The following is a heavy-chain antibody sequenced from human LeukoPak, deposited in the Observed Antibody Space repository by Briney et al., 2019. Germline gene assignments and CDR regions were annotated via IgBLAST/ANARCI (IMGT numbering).Heavy chain of an antibody. J-gene: IGHJ3*02. CDR3: ARGYDYVWGSYRPSGAFDI. V-gene: IGHV3-23*01. D-gene: IGHD3-16*02. CDR2: IFPSGGEI. CDR1: GFTFSTFA. Sequence: GGSLRLSCAASGFTFSTFAMIWVRQPPGKGLEWVSSIFPSGGEIHYADSVRGRFTISRDNSKSTLYLQMNSLRAEDTALYYCARGYDYVWGSYRPSGAFDIWGQGTMVTVSS.